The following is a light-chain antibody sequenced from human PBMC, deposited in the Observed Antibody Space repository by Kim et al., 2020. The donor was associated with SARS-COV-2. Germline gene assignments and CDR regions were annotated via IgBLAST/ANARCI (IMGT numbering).Light chain of an antibody. Sequence: AFIGDTVTITCRASRIMSNYLAWYQQKPGKAPELLIFSSSTLQRGVPSRFSGGGSGTEFTLTISSLQPEDFGTYYCQQLNNYPMTFGQGTRLEIK. J-gene: IGKJ5*01. CDR2: SSS. CDR3: QQLNNYPMT. CDR1: RIMSNY. V-gene: IGKV1-9*01.